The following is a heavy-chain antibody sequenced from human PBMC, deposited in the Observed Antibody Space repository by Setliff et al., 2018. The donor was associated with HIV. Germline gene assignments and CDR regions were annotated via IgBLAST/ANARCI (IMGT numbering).Heavy chain of an antibody. J-gene: IGHJ4*02. CDR3: AGAPFRIMSAHYRTLDY. CDR2: IIRISDMT. D-gene: IGHD3-9*01. CDR1: GGTFTNYI. Sequence: SVKVSCKASGGTFTNYIYSWVRQAPGQGLEWMGGIIRISDMTHYAQHFQGRVTITADTATSTAYMELTSLGSDDTAIYFCAGAPFRIMSAHYRTLDYWGQGTLVTVSS. V-gene: IGHV1-69*10.